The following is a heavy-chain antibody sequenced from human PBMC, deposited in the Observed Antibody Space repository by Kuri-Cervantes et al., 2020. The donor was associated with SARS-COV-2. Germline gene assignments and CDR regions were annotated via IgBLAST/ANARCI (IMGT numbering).Heavy chain of an antibody. CDR2: TRNKANSYTT. V-gene: IGHV3-72*01. J-gene: IGHJ6*02. D-gene: IGHD2-15*01. CDR3: ARTGLPGWYYYYGMDV. CDR1: GFTFSDHY. Sequence: GGSLRLSCAAPGFTFSDHYMDWVRQAPGKGLEWVGRTRNKANSYTTEYAASVKGRFTISRDDSKNSLYLQMNSLRAEDTAVYYCARTGLPGWYYYYGMDVWGQGTTVTVSS.